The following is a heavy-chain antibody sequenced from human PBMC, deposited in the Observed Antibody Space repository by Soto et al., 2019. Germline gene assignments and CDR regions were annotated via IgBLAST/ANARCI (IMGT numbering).Heavy chain of an antibody. CDR3: ARDSVDIVVVPAAPPIDAFDI. CDR1: GYTFTSYG. V-gene: IGHV1-18*01. J-gene: IGHJ3*02. Sequence: ASVKVSCKASGYTFTSYGISWVRQAPGQGLEWMGWISAYNGNTNYAQELQGRVTMTADTSTSTAYMELRSLRSDDTAVYYCARDSVDIVVVPAAPPIDAFDIWGQGTMVTVSS. D-gene: IGHD2-2*03. CDR2: ISAYNGNT.